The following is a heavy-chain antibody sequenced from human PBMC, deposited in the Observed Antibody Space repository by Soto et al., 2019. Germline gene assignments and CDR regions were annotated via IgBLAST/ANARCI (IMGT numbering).Heavy chain of an antibody. D-gene: IGHD3-22*01. J-gene: IGHJ3*02. Sequence: GGSLRLSCAASGFTFSSYGMHWVRQAPGKGLEWVAVIWYDGSNKYYADSVKGRFTISRDNSKNTLYLQMNSLRAEDTAVYYCARDRLSYYDSSGYYYAGDNAFDNWGQGTMVTVSS. V-gene: IGHV3-33*01. CDR2: IWYDGSNK. CDR1: GFTFSSYG. CDR3: ARDRLSYYDSSGYYYAGDNAFDN.